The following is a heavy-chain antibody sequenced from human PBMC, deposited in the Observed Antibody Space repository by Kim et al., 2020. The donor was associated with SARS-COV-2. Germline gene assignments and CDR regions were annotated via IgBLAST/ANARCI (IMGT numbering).Heavy chain of an antibody. CDR3: AKRYGSNWGWFDS. Sequence: GGSLRLSCAASGFTFSNYAMSWVRQAPGKGLEWVSSITDTGDYTSYADSVKGRFAISRDNSKNTLYLEMNNLRAEDTAIYYCAKRYGSNWGWFDSWGQGTLVTVSS. D-gene: IGHD1-26*01. V-gene: IGHV3-23*01. CDR2: ITDTGDYT. J-gene: IGHJ5*01. CDR1: GFTFSNYA.